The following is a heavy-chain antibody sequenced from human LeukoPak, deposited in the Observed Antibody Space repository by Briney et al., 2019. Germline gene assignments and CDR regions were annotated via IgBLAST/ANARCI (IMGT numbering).Heavy chain of an antibody. CDR3: ARDGTLYEGYYYGLDY. D-gene: IGHD3-22*01. Sequence: GGSLRLSCAASGFTFSSYGMHWVRQAPGKGLEWVAVIYSGGSTYYADSVKGRFTISRDNSKNTLYLQMNSLRAEDTAVYYCARDGTLYEGYYYGLDYWGQGSLVTVSS. CDR1: GFTFSSYG. CDR2: IYSGGST. J-gene: IGHJ4*02. V-gene: IGHV3-NL1*01.